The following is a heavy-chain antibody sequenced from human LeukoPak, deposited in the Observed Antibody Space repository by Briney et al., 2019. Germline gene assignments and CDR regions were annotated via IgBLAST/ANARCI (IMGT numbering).Heavy chain of an antibody. CDR2: IYTSGST. D-gene: IGHD5-24*01. CDR1: GGSISSGSYY. V-gene: IGHV4-61*02. CDR3: ARDEEDGYNSGIDY. J-gene: IGHJ4*02. Sequence: SETLSLTCTVSGGSISSGSYYWSWIRQPAGKGLEWIGRIYTSGSTNYNPSLKSRVTISVDTSKNQFSLKLSSVTAADTAVYYCARDEEDGYNSGIDYWGQGTLVTVFS.